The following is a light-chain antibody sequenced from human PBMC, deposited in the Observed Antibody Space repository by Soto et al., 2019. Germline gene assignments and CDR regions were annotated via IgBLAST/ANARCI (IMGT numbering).Light chain of an antibody. V-gene: IGKV3-20*01. J-gene: IGKJ2*01. Sequence: EIVLTQSPGTLSLSPGERATLSCRASQSVSSSYLAWYQQKPGQAPRLLIYGTSSRATGIPDRFSGSGSGNDFTLTISRLEPEDFAVYYCQQYGRSPQPFGQRTKLEIK. CDR1: QSVSSSY. CDR2: GTS. CDR3: QQYGRSPQP.